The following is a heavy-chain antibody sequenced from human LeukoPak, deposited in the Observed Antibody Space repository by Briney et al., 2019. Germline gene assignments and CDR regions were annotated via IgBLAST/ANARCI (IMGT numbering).Heavy chain of an antibody. Sequence: PSETLSLTCAVYGGSFSGYYWSWIRQPPRKGLEWIGEINHSGSTNYNPSLKSRVTISVDTSKNQFSLKLSSVTAADTAVYYCARLEGIVGATIDYWGQGTLVTVSS. D-gene: IGHD1-26*01. CDR1: GGSFSGYY. V-gene: IGHV4-34*01. CDR2: INHSGST. J-gene: IGHJ4*02. CDR3: ARLEGIVGATIDY.